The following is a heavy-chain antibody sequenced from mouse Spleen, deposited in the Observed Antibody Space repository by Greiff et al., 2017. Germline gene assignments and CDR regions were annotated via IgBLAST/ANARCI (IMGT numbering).Heavy chain of an antibody. D-gene: IGHD1-1*01. CDR3: ARESKSLLRSLDY. CDR2: IYPRDGST. J-gene: IGHJ2*01. CDR1: GYTFTSYD. V-gene: IGHV1-85*01. Sequence: QVQLQQSGPELVKPGASVKLSCKASGYTFTSYDINWVKQRPGQGLEWIGWIYPRDGSTKYNEKFKGKATLTVDTSSSTAYMELHSLTSEDSAVYFCARESKSLLRSLDYWGQGTTLTVSS.